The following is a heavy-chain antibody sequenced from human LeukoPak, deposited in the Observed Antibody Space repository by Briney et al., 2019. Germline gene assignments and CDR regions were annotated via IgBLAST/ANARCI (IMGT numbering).Heavy chain of an antibody. CDR2: IYYSGST. Sequence: PSENLSRTSSVSGVSICSYYWSWMPKPPGHGLKGWGYIYYSGSTNYNPSIKSRVTISADTSKTHISLKLSSVTAAATAVYSCERHPIAAAGTEGVDPWGQGTLVTVSS. D-gene: IGHD6-13*01. CDR1: GVSICSYY. J-gene: IGHJ5*02. CDR3: ERHPIAAAGTEGVDP. V-gene: IGHV4-59*08.